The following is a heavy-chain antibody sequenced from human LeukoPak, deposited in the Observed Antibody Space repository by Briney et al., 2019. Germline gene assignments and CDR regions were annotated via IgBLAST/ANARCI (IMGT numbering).Heavy chain of an antibody. J-gene: IGHJ4*02. D-gene: IGHD3-9*01. Sequence: GGSLRLSCTASGFTFSSYGMNWVRQAPGQGLEWISSISSSSSYIYYAESVKGRFTISRDNAKNSLYLQMTSLRAEDTAVYYCARVPMGYDILTGYYTWLDYWGQGTLVTVSS. CDR3: ARVPMGYDILTGYYTWLDY. CDR2: ISSSSSYI. CDR1: GFTFSSYG. V-gene: IGHV3-21*01.